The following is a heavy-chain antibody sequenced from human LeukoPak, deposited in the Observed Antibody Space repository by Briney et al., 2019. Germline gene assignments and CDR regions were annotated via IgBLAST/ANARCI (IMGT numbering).Heavy chain of an antibody. CDR2: ISAYNGNT. J-gene: IGHJ6*02. D-gene: IGHD3-10*01. V-gene: IGHV1-18*04. CDR3: ARTLLWFGEAYGMDV. Sequence: ASVKVSCKASGHTFTSYGISWVRQAPGQGLEWMGWISAYNGNTNYAQKLQGRVTMTRNTSISTAYMELSSLRSEDTAVYYCARTLLWFGEAYGMDVWGQGTTVTVSS. CDR1: GHTFTSYG.